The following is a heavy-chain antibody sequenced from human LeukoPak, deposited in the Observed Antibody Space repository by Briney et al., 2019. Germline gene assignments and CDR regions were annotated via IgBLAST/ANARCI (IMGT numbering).Heavy chain of an antibody. Sequence: ASVKVSCKASGYTFTSYDINWVRQATGQGLEWMGWMNPNSGNTGYAQKFQGRATMTRNTSISTAYMELSSLRSEDTAVYYCAREFFSDYVDKDYYYYYMDVWGKGTTVTVSS. J-gene: IGHJ6*03. CDR2: MNPNSGNT. V-gene: IGHV1-8*01. CDR1: GYTFTSYD. D-gene: IGHD4-17*01. CDR3: AREFFSDYVDKDYYYYYMDV.